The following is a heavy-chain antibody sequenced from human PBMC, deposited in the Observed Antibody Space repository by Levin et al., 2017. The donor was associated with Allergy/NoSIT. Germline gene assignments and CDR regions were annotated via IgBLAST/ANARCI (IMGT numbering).Heavy chain of an antibody. V-gene: IGHV4-59*01. Sequence: PSETLSLTCTVSGGSISSYYWSWIRQPPGKGLEWIGYVYYSGITNFNPSLKSRVTMSLDTSKNQFSLKLSSVTAADTAMYYCARGSFDWLSAGWSPQIWFDPWGQGTLVTVSS. J-gene: IGHJ5*02. CDR3: ARGSFDWLSAGWSPQIWFDP. CDR2: VYYSGIT. CDR1: GGSISSYY. D-gene: IGHD3-9*01.